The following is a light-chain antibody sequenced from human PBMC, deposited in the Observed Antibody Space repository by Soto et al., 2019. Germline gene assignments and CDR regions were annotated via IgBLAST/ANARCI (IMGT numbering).Light chain of an antibody. J-gene: IGKJ1*01. CDR1: QGISNY. CDR3: LQHNSYPWT. V-gene: IGKV1-17*03. CDR2: TAS. Sequence: DIQKTQSPSAMSASVGDRVTITCRASQGISNYLAWFQQKPGKVPNRLIYTASTLQSGVPSRFXXXGSXTEFPLTISSLQPEDFATYYCLQHNSYPWTFGQGTKVEIK.